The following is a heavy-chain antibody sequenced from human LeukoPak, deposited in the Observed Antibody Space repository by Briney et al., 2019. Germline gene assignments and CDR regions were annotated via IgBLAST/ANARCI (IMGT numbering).Heavy chain of an antibody. CDR3: AKDHLAAADTH. D-gene: IGHD6-13*01. V-gene: IGHV3-48*03. J-gene: IGHJ4*02. CDR1: GFTSSSYE. CDR2: ISSSGSTI. Sequence: GSLRLSCAASGFTSSSYEMNGVRQAPGKGLEWVSYISSSGSTIYYADSVKGRFTISRDNAKNTLYLQMNSLRAEDTAVYYCAKDHLAAADTHWGQGTLVTVSS.